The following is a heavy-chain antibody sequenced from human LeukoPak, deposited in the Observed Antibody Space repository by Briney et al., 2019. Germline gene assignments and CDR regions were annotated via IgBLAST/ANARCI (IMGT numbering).Heavy chain of an antibody. CDR3: ARGTTGTTPTDY. D-gene: IGHD1-1*01. CDR2: ISSSSSYI. J-gene: IGHJ4*02. CDR1: GFTFSSYS. Sequence: GGSLRLPCAASGFTFSSYSMNWVRQAPGKGLEWVSSISSSSSYIYYADSVKGRFTISRDNAKNSLYLQMNSLRAEDTAVYYCARGTTGTTPTDYWGQGTLVTVSS. V-gene: IGHV3-21*01.